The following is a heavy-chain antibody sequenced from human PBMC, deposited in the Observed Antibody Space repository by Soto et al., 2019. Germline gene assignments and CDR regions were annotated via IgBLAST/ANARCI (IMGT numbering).Heavy chain of an antibody. D-gene: IGHD6-13*01. CDR3: TVFISATAENLVAY. CDR2: IRSKANSYAT. CDR1: GFTFSGSA. V-gene: IGHV3-73*01. J-gene: IGHJ4*02. Sequence: EVKLVESGGGLVQPGGSLKLSCAASGFTFSGSAMHWVRQASGKGLECVGRIRSKANSYATAYAASVTGRFTISRDDSKNTAYLQMNSLKTEDTAVYYCTVFISATAENLVAYWGQGTLVTVSS.